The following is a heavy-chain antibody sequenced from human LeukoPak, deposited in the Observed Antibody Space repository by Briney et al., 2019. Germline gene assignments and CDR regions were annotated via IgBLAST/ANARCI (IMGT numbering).Heavy chain of an antibody. J-gene: IGHJ4*02. CDR1: GASLTIYY. Sequence: SVTLSLTCSVSGASLTIYYWNWIRQPAGKGLEWIGRYASGTTAHNPSLKSQFTMSIDTSKNQISMKLTSVTAADTAVYYCATGDHSFDNWGQGILVTVTP. CDR2: YASGTT. V-gene: IGHV4-4*07. D-gene: IGHD7-27*01. CDR3: ATGDHSFDN.